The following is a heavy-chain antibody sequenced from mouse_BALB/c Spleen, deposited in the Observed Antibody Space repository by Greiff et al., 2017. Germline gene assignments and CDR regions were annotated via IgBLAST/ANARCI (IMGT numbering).Heavy chain of an antibody. D-gene: IGHD2-1*01. V-gene: IGHV1S41*01. CDR2: IAPGSGST. CDR3: ARSNLHYGNYAGAMDD. Sequence: DLVKPGASVKLSCKASGYTFTSYWINWIKQRPGQGLEWIGRIAPGSGSTYYNEMFKGKATLTVDTSSSTAYIQLSSLSSEDSAVYFCARSNLHYGNYAGAMDDWGQGTSVTVSS. J-gene: IGHJ4*01. CDR1: GYTFTSYW.